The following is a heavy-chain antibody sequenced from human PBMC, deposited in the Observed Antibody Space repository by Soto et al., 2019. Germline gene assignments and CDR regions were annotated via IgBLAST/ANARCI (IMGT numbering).Heavy chain of an antibody. D-gene: IGHD3-3*01. V-gene: IGHV3-21*01. CDR2: ISSSSSYI. CDR1: GFTFSSYS. CDR3: ARAPSGYDFWSGYYDYYGMDV. J-gene: IGHJ6*02. Sequence: PGGSLRLSCAASGFTFSSYSMNWVRQAPGKGLEWVSSISSSSSYIYYADSVKGRFTISRDNAKNSLYLQMNSLRAEDTAVYYCARAPSGYDFWSGYYDYYGMDVWGQGTTVTVSS.